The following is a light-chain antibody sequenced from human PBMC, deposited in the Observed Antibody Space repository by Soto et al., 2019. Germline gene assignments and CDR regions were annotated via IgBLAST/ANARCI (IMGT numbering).Light chain of an antibody. CDR2: DAS. CDR1: QSVRTS. J-gene: IGKJ5*01. CDR3: QQRNVWPPIT. V-gene: IGKV3-11*01. Sequence: EVVLTQSPATLSLSPGERATLSCRASQSVRTSLAWYQHKPGQAPRLVIYDASLRANGVPARFGGSGSGTDFTLTINSLEPEDFAVYYCQQRNVWPPITLGQRTRLEIK.